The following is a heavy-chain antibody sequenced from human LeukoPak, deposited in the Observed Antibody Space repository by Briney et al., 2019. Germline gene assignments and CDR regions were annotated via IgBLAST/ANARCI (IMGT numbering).Heavy chain of an antibody. J-gene: IGHJ4*02. V-gene: IGHV1-18*01. Sequence: ASVKVSCKASAYTFSNYGFNWVRQAPGQGLEWMGWISAYNGNTKYAQKLQGRFTMSTDTSTSRAYMELRSLTSDDTAVYYCARDLDGSGSYYTGYWGQGTLVTVSS. D-gene: IGHD3-10*01. CDR1: AYTFSNYG. CDR3: ARDLDGSGSYYTGY. CDR2: ISAYNGNT.